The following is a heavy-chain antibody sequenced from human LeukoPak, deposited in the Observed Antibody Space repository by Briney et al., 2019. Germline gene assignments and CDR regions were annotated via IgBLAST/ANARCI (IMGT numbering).Heavy chain of an antibody. D-gene: IGHD3-10*01. Sequence: ASVKVSCKASGYTFTSSDINWVRQATGQGLEWMGWMNPNTGNTEYAQKFQGRVTMTSNTSISTAYMELSSLRSEDTAVYYCARESIYGSYYFDYWGQGTLVTVSS. J-gene: IGHJ4*02. CDR1: GYTFTSSD. CDR2: MNPNTGNT. CDR3: ARESIYGSYYFDY. V-gene: IGHV1-8*01.